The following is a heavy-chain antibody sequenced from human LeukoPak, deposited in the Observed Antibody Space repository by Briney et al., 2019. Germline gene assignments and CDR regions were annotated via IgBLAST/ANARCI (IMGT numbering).Heavy chain of an antibody. CDR1: GFTFSSYG. CDR3: AYGGCSSTSCLGGFDY. CDR2: IWYDGSNK. D-gene: IGHD2-2*01. V-gene: IGHV3-30*02. Sequence: GGSLRLSCAASGFTFSSYGMHWVRQAPGKGLEWVAVIWYDGSNKYYADSVKGRFTISRDNSKNTLYLQMNSLRAEDTAVYYCAYGGCSSTSCLGGFDYWGQGTLVTVSS. J-gene: IGHJ4*02.